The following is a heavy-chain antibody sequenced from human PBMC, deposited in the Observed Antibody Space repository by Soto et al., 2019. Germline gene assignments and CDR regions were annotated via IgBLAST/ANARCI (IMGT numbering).Heavy chain of an antibody. V-gene: IGHV3-30*18. Sequence: HPGESLRLSYVSSGFTFSICAMHGVRQVPGKGLEWLAVVTHDGSLYPYADSVKGRFSISRDNSRKTLYLQMNSLRPEDTALYYCVKDRSDTWSFDYWGQGT. D-gene: IGHD2-8*02. J-gene: IGHJ4*02. CDR2: VTHDGSLY. CDR3: VKDRSDTWSFDY. CDR1: GFTFSICA.